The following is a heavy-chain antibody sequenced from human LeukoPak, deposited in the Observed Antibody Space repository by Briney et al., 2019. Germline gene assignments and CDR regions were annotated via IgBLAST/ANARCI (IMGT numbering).Heavy chain of an antibody. CDR1: GYTLTELS. Sequence: GASVKVSCKVSGYTLTELSMHWVRQAPGKGLEWMGGFDPEDGETIYAQKFQGRVTMTRNTSISTAYMELSSLRSEDTAVYYCARGGLPYSGYSYGYEDWGQGTLVTVSS. CDR3: ARGGLPYSGYSYGYED. V-gene: IGHV1-24*01. CDR2: FDPEDGET. D-gene: IGHD5-18*01. J-gene: IGHJ4*02.